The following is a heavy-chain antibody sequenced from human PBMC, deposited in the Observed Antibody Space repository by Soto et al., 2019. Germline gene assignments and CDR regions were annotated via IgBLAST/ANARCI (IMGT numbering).Heavy chain of an antibody. J-gene: IGHJ3*02. CDR2: SSYDGRDT. CDR1: GFTFSRFS. D-gene: IGHD3-16*01. Sequence: QVQLVESGGGVVQPGGSLRLSCAASGFTFSRFSIHWVRQAPGKGLEWVAASSYDGRDTYSAASVKGRFTISRDSSENTVFLQMNSLRVEDTAVYYCARVDRELGVLLNAFDIWGQGTGVTVSS. V-gene: IGHV3-30*04. CDR3: ARVDRELGVLLNAFDI.